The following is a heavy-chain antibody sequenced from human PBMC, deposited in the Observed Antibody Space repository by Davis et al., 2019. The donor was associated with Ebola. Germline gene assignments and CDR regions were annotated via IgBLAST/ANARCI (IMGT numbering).Heavy chain of an antibody. V-gene: IGHV1-18*04. D-gene: IGHD2-2*01. CDR3: AREGYCSSTSCYYDYYYYGMDV. CDR2: ISAYNGNT. J-gene: IGHJ6*02. CDR1: GYTFTGYY. Sequence: AASVKVSCKASGYTFTGYYMHWVRQAPGQGLEWMGWISAYNGNTNYAQKLQGRVTMTTDTSTSTAYMELRSLRSDDTAVYYCAREGYCSSTSCYYDYYYYGMDVWGQGTTVTVSS.